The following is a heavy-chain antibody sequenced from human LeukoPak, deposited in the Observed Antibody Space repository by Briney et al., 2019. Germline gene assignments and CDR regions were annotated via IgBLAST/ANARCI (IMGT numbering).Heavy chain of an antibody. V-gene: IGHV3-48*02. CDR1: GFTFSSYT. CDR3: TRDWSYSFDY. D-gene: IGHD3-10*01. CDR2: ISGSGSAM. Sequence: GGCLRLSCAASGFTFSSYTMNWVRQAPVKGPEWVSHISGSGSAMYYADSVKGRFTISRDNAKNSLYLQMNSLRDEDTALYYCTRDWSYSFDYWGQGTLVTVSS. J-gene: IGHJ4*02.